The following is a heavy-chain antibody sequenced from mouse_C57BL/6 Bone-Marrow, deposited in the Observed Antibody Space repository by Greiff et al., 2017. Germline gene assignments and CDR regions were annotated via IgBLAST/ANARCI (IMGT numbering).Heavy chain of an antibody. J-gene: IGHJ1*03. CDR1: GFSFNTYA. Sequence: EVKLMESGGGLVQPKGSLKLSCAASGFSFNTYAMNWVRQAPGKGLEWVARIRSKSNNYATYYADSVKDRFTISRDDSESMLYLQMNNLKTEDTAMYYCVRQRDYGSSYWYFDVWGTGTTVTVSS. CDR3: VRQRDYGSSYWYFDV. V-gene: IGHV10-1*01. CDR2: IRSKSNNYAT. D-gene: IGHD1-1*01.